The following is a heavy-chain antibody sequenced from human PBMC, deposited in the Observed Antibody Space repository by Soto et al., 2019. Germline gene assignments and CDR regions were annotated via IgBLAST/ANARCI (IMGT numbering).Heavy chain of an antibody. CDR3: AKALYYYGSGTPYGMDV. D-gene: IGHD3-10*01. Sequence: PGGSLRLSCAASGFTSSSYAMTWARQAPGKGLEWVSAISGSGGSTYYADSVKGRFTISRDNSKNTLYLQMNSLRAEDTAVYYCAKALYYYGSGTPYGMDVWGQGTTVTVSS. J-gene: IGHJ6*02. CDR1: GFTSSSYA. CDR2: ISGSGGST. V-gene: IGHV3-23*01.